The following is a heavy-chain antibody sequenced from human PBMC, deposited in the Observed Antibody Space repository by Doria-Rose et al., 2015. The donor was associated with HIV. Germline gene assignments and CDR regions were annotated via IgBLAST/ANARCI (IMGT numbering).Heavy chain of an antibody. D-gene: IGHD1-26*01. Sequence: VQSGSEVQKPGSSVNFSCKASGCTFSSYTISWVRQAPGQGLEWMGRIIPILDIVNYALRFQGRVTITADESTSTAYMELSSLRSEDTAIYYCASQWERSSFDYWGQGTRGNGS. J-gene: IGHJ4*02. CDR1: GCTFSSYT. CDR3: ASQWERSSFDY. V-gene: IGHV1-69*02. CDR2: IIPILDIV.